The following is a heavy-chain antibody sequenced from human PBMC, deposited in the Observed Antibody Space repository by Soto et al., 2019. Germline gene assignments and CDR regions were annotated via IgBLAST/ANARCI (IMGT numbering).Heavy chain of an antibody. CDR1: GGSISSSKW. D-gene: IGHD3-22*01. V-gene: IGHV4-4*02. CDR3: ARLPNYYDSSGYHY. J-gene: IGHJ4*02. CDR2: IYHGGST. Sequence: ASETLSLSCAVSGGSISSSKWWSWVRQPPGKGLEWIGEIYHGGSTNYNPSLKSRVTISIDKSKNQFSLKLSSVTAADTAVYYCARLPNYYDSSGYHYWSQGTLVTVSS.